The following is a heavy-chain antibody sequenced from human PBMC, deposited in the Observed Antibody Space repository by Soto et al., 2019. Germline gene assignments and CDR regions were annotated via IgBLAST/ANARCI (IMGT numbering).Heavy chain of an antibody. V-gene: IGHV3-53*04. D-gene: IGHD5-18*01. Sequence: GGSLRLSCAASGFTVSSNYMSWVRQAPGKGLEWVSVIYSGGSTYYADSVKGRFTISRHNSKNTLYLQMNSLRAEDTAVYYCARETPEGGDTAMGGGEGYFDYWGQGTLVTVSS. CDR1: GFTVSSNY. J-gene: IGHJ4*02. CDR2: IYSGGST. CDR3: ARETPEGGDTAMGGGEGYFDY.